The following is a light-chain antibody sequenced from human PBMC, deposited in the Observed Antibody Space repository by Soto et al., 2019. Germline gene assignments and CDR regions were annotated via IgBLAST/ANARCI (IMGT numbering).Light chain of an antibody. CDR2: GVS. CDR3: EQYGSSPRT. V-gene: IGKV3-20*01. Sequence: PGERATLSCRASQSVSSIYFAWYQQKRGLAPRLLIYGVSSRATGIPDRFSGSGSGTDFTLTISRLEPEDSAVYYCEQYGSSPRTFGQGTKVDIK. CDR1: QSVSSIY. J-gene: IGKJ1*01.